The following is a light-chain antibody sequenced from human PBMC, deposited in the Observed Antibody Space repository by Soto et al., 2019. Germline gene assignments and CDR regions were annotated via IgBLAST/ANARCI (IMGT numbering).Light chain of an antibody. J-gene: IGKJ5*01. Sequence: IGWTQAPATLPFSPGERAILSCRASQRVSGSYLAWYQQTPGQAPRHLISAASSRATGIPDLFSGSVSGRDFPLTISRLEPEDFAEYYCHEYGSAPTITVGLGTRVEVK. CDR3: HEYGSAPTIT. CDR1: QRVSGSY. CDR2: AAS. V-gene: IGKV3-20*01.